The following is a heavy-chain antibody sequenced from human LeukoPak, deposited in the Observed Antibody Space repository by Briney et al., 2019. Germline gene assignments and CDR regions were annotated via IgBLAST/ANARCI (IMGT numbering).Heavy chain of an antibody. Sequence: GGSLRPSCAASEFTFSSYWMSWVRQAPGKGLEWVANIKQDGSEKYYVDSVKGRFTISRDNAKNSLYLQMNSLRAEDTAVYYCTRDYSGSRNYYYYYGMHVWGQGTTVTVSS. CDR1: EFTFSSYW. D-gene: IGHD3-10*01. V-gene: IGHV3-7*01. CDR2: IKQDGSEK. CDR3: TRDYSGSRNYYYYYGMHV. J-gene: IGHJ6*02.